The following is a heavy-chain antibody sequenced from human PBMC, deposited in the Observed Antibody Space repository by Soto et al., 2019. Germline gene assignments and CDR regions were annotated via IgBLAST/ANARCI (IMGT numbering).Heavy chain of an antibody. Sequence: QVQLQESGPGLVKTSQTLTLTCTVSGASVDSGGYYWTWIRQRPGKGLEWVGYIYYRGNTFYNPSLKSRLTIPLATSKNQFSLKLTSVTAADTAVYSCARDTAMTGAARYDYWGQGTLVTVSS. CDR2: IYYRGNT. CDR1: GASVDSGGYY. D-gene: IGHD6-25*01. CDR3: ARDTAMTGAARYDY. V-gene: IGHV4-31*03. J-gene: IGHJ4*02.